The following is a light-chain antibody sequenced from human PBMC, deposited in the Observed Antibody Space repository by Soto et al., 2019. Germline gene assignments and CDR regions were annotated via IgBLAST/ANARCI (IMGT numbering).Light chain of an antibody. V-gene: IGLV2-8*01. CDR3: SSYAGSDILV. J-gene: IGLJ2*01. CDR2: EVN. Sequence: QSVLTQPPSASGSPGQSVTISCTGTSSDVGGYKYVSWYQQHPGKAPKLMIYEVNQRPSGVPDRFSGSKSGNTASLTVSGLQTEYEADYYFSSYAGSDILVFGGGTKVTVL. CDR1: SSDVGGYKY.